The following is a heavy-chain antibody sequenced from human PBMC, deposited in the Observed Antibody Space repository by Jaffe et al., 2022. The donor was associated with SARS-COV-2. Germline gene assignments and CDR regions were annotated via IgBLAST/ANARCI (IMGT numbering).Heavy chain of an antibody. V-gene: IGHV4-39*01. Sequence: QLQLQESGPGLLKPSETLSLTCSVSGGSISSPGYYWGWIRQPPGKGLEWIGTLSSRYNTHYSPFLSGRVTMSVDTSKNQISLKLNSVTAADTAVYFCARHSTADDWYFDLWGRGTLVTVSS. J-gene: IGHJ2*01. D-gene: IGHD4-17*01. CDR2: LSSRYNT. CDR1: GGSISSPGYY. CDR3: ARHSTADDWYFDL.